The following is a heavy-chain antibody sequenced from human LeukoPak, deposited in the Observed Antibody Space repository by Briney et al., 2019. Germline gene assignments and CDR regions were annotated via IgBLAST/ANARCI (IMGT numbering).Heavy chain of an antibody. V-gene: IGHV1-46*01. CDR2: INPSGGST. CDR1: GYTFTSYD. Sequence: ASVKVSCKASGYTFTSYDINWVRQATGQGLEWMGIINPSGGSTSYAQKFQGRVTMTRDTSTSTVYMELSSLRSEDTAVYYCARGGSGSYPFYWGQGTLVTVSS. J-gene: IGHJ4*02. D-gene: IGHD3-10*01. CDR3: ARGGSGSYPFY.